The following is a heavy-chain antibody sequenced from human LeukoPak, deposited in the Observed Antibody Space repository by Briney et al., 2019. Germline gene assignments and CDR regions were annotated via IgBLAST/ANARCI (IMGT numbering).Heavy chain of an antibody. CDR2: IYSGGST. V-gene: IGHV3-53*01. CDR3: ARAKPKNMVRGLIMRRESRYYFDY. J-gene: IGHJ4*02. CDR1: GFTFSSYS. D-gene: IGHD3-10*01. Sequence: PGGSLRLSCAASGFTFSSYSTNWVRQAPGKGLEWVSVIYSGGSTYYADSVKGRFTISRDNSKSTLYIQMNSLRAEDTAVYYCARAKPKNMVRGLIMRRESRYYFDYWGQGTLVTVSS.